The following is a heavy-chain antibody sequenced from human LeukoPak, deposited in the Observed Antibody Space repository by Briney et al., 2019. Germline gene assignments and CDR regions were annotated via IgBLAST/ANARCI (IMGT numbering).Heavy chain of an antibody. CDR2: INPNSGGT. CDR3: ARVTTVTTGNWFDP. CDR1: GYTFTGYY. D-gene: IGHD4-11*01. J-gene: IGHJ5*02. V-gene: IGHV1-2*02. Sequence: ASVKVSCKASGYTFTGYYMHWVRQAPGQGLEWMGWINPNSGGTNYAQKFQGRVTMTRDTSISTAYMELSRLRSDDTAVYYCARVTTVTTGNWFDPWGQGTLVTVPS.